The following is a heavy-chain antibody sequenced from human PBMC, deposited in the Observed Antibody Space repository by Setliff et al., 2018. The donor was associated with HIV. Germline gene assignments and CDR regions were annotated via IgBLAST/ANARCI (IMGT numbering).Heavy chain of an antibody. D-gene: IGHD2-2*01. Sequence: PGGSLRLSCAASGFTFDDYGMSWVRQAPGKGLEWVSGITWNGGSTGYADSVKGRFTISRDNAKNSLYVQMSSLRAEDTALYYCARDQEHIIVVSATGNMPGYLHYYYMDVWGKGSTVTVSS. J-gene: IGHJ6*03. CDR1: GFTFDDYG. CDR2: ITWNGGST. V-gene: IGHV3-20*04. CDR3: ARDQEHIIVVSATGNMPGYLHYYYMDV.